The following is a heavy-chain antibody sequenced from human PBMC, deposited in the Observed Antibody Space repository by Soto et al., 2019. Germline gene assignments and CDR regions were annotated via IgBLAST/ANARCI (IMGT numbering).Heavy chain of an antibody. J-gene: IGHJ6*02. CDR2: ISGSGGST. D-gene: IGHD3-9*01. Sequence: GGSLRLSCAASGFTFSSYAMSWVRQAPGKGLEWVSAISGSGGSTYYADSVKGRFTISRDNSKNTLYLQMNSLRAEDTAVYYCAKGSYDILTGYIYGMDVWGQGTTVTVSS. CDR3: AKGSYDILTGYIYGMDV. V-gene: IGHV3-23*01. CDR1: GFTFSSYA.